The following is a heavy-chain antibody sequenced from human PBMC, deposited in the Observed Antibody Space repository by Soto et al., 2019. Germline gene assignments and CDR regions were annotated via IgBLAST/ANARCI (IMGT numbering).Heavy chain of an antibody. D-gene: IGHD3-3*01. Sequence: QVQLQESGPGLVKPSETLSLTCTVSGGSVSSGSYYWSWIRLPPGKGLEWIGYIYYSGSTNYNPSLKSRVTISVDTSKNQFSLKLSSVTAADTAVYYCARGYSDFWSPAYYYYGMDVWGQGTTVTVSS. J-gene: IGHJ6*02. CDR2: IYYSGST. CDR1: GGSVSSGSYY. CDR3: ARGYSDFWSPAYYYYGMDV. V-gene: IGHV4-61*01.